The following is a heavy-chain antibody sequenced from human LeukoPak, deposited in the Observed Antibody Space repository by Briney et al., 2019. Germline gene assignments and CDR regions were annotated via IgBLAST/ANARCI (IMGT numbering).Heavy chain of an antibody. D-gene: IGHD2-2*01. V-gene: IGHV1-24*01. Sequence: ASVKVYCMVSGYTLTESSMHWVRQAPGKGLEWMRGFDPQDGETIYAQKFQGRVTMTEDTSTDTAYMEPSSLRSEDTAVYYCATDLSIVVVPAAMNGDVPWGQGTLVTVSS. J-gene: IGHJ5*02. CDR2: FDPQDGET. CDR3: ATDLSIVVVPAAMNGDVP. CDR1: GYTLTESS.